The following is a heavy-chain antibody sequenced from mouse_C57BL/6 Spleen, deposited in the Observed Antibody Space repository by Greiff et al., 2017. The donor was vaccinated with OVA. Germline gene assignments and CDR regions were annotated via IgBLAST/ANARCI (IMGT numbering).Heavy chain of an antibody. CDR3: ARYDYDGDWYFDV. CDR2: IHPNSGST. CDR1: GYTFTSYW. V-gene: IGHV1-64*01. D-gene: IGHD2-4*01. J-gene: IGHJ1*03. Sequence: QVQLQQPGAELVKPGASVKLSCKASGYTFTSYWMHWVKQRPGQGLEWIGMIHPNSGSTNYNEKFKSKATLTVDKSSSTAYMQLSSLTSEDSAVYYCARYDYDGDWYFDVWGTGTTVTVSS.